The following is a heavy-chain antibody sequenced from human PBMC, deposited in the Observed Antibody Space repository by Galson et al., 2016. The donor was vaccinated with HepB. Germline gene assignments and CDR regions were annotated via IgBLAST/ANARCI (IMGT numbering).Heavy chain of an antibody. V-gene: IGHV3-21*01. J-gene: IGHJ4*01. D-gene: IGHD2-8*01. CDR1: GFVFSASG. Sequence: SLRLSCAASGFVFSASGMNWVRQAPGKGLEWVSYISSSSTYIHYRDSLKGRFTISRDNAKNSLYLLMNSLRAEDTAVYYCARDRAYCTNNICPSHFDYWGRGTLVTVSS. CDR2: ISSSSTYI. CDR3: ARDRAYCTNNICPSHFDY.